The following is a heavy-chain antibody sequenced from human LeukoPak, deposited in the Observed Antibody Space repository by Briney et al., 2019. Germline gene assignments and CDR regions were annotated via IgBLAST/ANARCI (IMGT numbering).Heavy chain of an antibody. D-gene: IGHD2-2*01. J-gene: IGHJ4*02. V-gene: IGHV4-34*01. CDR3: ARVYCSSTSCYAEGY. Sequence: SETLSLTCAVYGGSFSGYYWSWIRQPPGKGLEWIGEINHSGSTNYNPSLKSRVTISVDTSKNQFSLKLSSVTAADTVVYYCARVYCSSTSCYAEGYWGQGTLVTVSS. CDR1: GGSFSGYY. CDR2: INHSGST.